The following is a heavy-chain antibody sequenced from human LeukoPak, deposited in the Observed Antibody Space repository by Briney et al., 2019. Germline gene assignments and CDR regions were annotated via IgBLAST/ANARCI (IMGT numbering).Heavy chain of an antibody. J-gene: IGHJ6*03. V-gene: IGHV4-38-2*01. Sequence: SETLSLTCAVSGYSISTTSYRGWIRQSPGKWQAWIGSIHQSGSTYYNPSLRSRVTISVDTSKNQFSLKLSSVTAAETAVYYCARQDCTHGVCFSYYYFYVDVWGKGTTVTVSS. CDR3: ARQDCTHGVCFSYYYFYVDV. CDR1: GYSISTTSY. CDR2: IHQSGST. D-gene: IGHD2-8*01.